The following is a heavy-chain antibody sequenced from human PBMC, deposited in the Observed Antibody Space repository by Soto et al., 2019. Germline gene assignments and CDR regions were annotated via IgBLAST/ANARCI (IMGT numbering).Heavy chain of an antibody. CDR1: GGTFSSYA. CDR2: IIPVFPSV. CDR3: AREMPSTAAAYFYYGLNV. D-gene: IGHD6-13*01. J-gene: IGHJ6*02. Sequence: SVKVSCKASGGTFSSYAISWVRQAPGQGLEWMGGIIPVFPSVYYAPRFQGRLTITADGSTDTVYMMLTSLKSEDTAVYYCAREMPSTAAAYFYYGLNVWGQGTSVTVSS. V-gene: IGHV1-69*13.